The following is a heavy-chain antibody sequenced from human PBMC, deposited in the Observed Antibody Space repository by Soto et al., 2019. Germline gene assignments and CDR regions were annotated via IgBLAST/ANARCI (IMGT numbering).Heavy chain of an antibody. CDR1: GFIFSTYS. V-gene: IGHV3-48*04. J-gene: IGHJ6*02. Sequence: EVQLVESGGGMVQPGGSLRLSCAASGFIFSTYSMNWVRQAPGKGLEWVSYISSSGSTIYYADSVKGRFTISRDNAKNSLYLQMNSLRAEDTAVYYCARGCPFCYYGMDVWGQGTTVTVSS. CDR3: ARGCPFCYYGMDV. CDR2: ISSSGSTI.